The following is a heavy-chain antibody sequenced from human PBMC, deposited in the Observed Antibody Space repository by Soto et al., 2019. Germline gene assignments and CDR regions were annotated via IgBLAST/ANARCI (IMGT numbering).Heavy chain of an antibody. CDR2: INPCAVTT. CDR3: PRDCLVDTAIVVKGSYGVGA. V-gene: IGHV1-46*01. Sequence: DSVKGCCWASGSTFTNYYIHWVRQAPGQGLEGMGIINPCAVTTNYEQKFRGRVTLTWDTSTSKGYMEVSGLNSEDTPVYYCPRDCLVDTAIVVKGSYGVGAWGHGTRVTVSS. D-gene: IGHD5-18*01. J-gene: IGHJ3*01. CDR1: GSTFTNYY.